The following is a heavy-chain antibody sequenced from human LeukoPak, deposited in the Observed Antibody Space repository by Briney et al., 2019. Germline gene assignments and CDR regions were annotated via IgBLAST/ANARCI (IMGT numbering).Heavy chain of an antibody. Sequence: GGSLRLSCAASGLTVSANYMNWVRQAPGKGLEWVSVIYSGGNTYYADSVKGRFTISRDNSKNTLYLQMNSLRVEDTAVYYCARGRPYYYYGMDVWGQGTTVTVSS. CDR3: ARGRPYYYYGMDV. CDR1: GLTVSANY. CDR2: IYSGGNT. J-gene: IGHJ6*02. V-gene: IGHV3-53*01.